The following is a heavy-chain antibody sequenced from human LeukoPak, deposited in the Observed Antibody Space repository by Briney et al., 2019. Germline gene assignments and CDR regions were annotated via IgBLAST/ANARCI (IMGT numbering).Heavy chain of an antibody. Sequence: GGSLRLSCAASGFTFSSYAMSWGRQAPGKGLEGVSAISGSGGRTYYVDSGKGRVTNSRDNSKNTLYLQMNSLRAEDTAVYYSAKSPFVGYCSSTSCYAYAGYDYWGQGTLVTVSS. CDR1: GFTFSSYA. V-gene: IGHV3-23*01. J-gene: IGHJ4*02. CDR2: ISGSGGRT. D-gene: IGHD2-2*03. CDR3: AKSPFVGYCSSTSCYAYAGYDY.